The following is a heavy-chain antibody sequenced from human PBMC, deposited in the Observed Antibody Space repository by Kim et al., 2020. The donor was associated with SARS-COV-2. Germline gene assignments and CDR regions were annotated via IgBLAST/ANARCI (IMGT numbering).Heavy chain of an antibody. J-gene: IGHJ6*02. V-gene: IGHV4-34*01. CDR3: AGEIRLGYNGLNFGLDI. CDR1: GAAFTEYY. Sequence: SETLSLTCDVFGAAFTEYYWTWVRQPPGKGLEWIGEIRHGGSAIYNPALKNRVALSLDTSKKQISLKLTSLTAADTALYFCAGEIRLGYNGLNFGLDIWGQGTTVTVSS. D-gene: IGHD5-12*01. CDR2: IRHGGSA.